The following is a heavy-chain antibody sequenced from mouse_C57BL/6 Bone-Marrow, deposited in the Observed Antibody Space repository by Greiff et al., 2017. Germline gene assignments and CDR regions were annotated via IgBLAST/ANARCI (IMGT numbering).Heavy chain of an antibody. Sequence: EVHLVESGGDLVKPGGSLKLSCAASGFTFSSYGMSWVRQTPDKRLEWVATISSGGSYTYYPDSVKGRFPISRDNAKNTLYLQMSSLKSEDTAMYYCASLEQDYWGQGTTLTVSS. V-gene: IGHV5-6*01. CDR1: GFTFSSYG. CDR3: ASLEQDY. J-gene: IGHJ2*01. CDR2: ISSGGSYT.